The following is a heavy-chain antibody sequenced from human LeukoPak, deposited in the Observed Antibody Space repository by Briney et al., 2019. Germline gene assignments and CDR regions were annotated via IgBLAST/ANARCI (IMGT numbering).Heavy chain of an antibody. V-gene: IGHV4-30-2*01. CDR2: IYHSGST. J-gene: IGHJ5*01. CDR3: ARVGVGYSSGWFDY. D-gene: IGHD6-19*01. CDR1: GGSISSGGYS. Sequence: SQTLSLTCAVSGGSISSGGYSWSWIRQPPGKGLEWIGYIYHSGSTYYNPSLKSRVTISVDRSKNQFSLKLSSVTAADTAVYYCARVGVGYSSGWFDYWGQGTLVTVSS.